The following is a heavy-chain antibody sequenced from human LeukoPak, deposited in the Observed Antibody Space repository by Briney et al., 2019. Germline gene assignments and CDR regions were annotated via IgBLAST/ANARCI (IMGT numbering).Heavy chain of an antibody. Sequence: SETLSLTCTVSGGSISSYYWSWIRQPPGKGLEWIGHIYYSGSTNYNPSLKSRVTISVDTSKNQFSLKLSSVTAADTAVYYCARDKFYDSSGSSRWFDPWGQGTLVTVSS. J-gene: IGHJ5*02. CDR1: GGSISSYY. CDR3: ARDKFYDSSGSSRWFDP. V-gene: IGHV4-59*01. D-gene: IGHD3-22*01. CDR2: IYYSGST.